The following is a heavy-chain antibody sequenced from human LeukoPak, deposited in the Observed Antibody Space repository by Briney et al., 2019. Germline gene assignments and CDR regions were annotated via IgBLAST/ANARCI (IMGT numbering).Heavy chain of an antibody. J-gene: IGHJ4*02. CDR1: GFTFSSYW. CDR3: AKDDYSGYDQTFDY. CDR2: ISGSGGST. V-gene: IGHV3-23*01. D-gene: IGHD5-12*01. Sequence: GGSLRLSCAASGFTFSSYWMSWVRQAPGKGLEWVSAISGSGGSTYYADSVKGRFTISRDNSKNTLYLQMNSLRAEDTAVYYCAKDDYSGYDQTFDYWGQGTLVTVSS.